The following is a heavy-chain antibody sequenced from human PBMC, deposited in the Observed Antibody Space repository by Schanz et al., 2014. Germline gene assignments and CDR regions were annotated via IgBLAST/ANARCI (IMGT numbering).Heavy chain of an antibody. Sequence: EEQLVESGGGLVQPGGSLRLSCAVSGFIVRSNYMTWVRQAPGKGLEWVSAISGSGGRTYYADSVKGRFTISRDSSKNTLFLQMNSLRTEDTAVYYCARLDPYCRSGTCSRAFDFWGQGTLVTVSS. D-gene: IGHD2-15*01. J-gene: IGHJ4*02. CDR2: SGSGGRT. CDR1: GFIVRSNY. V-gene: IGHV3-66*02. CDR3: ARLDPYCRSGTCSRAFDF.